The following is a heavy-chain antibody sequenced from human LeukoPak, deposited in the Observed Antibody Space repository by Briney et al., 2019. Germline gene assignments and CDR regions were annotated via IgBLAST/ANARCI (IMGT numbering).Heavy chain of an antibody. Sequence: GGSLRLSCAASGFAFSAYAMSWVRQAPGKGLEWVSAISGSISGSVCSTYYADSVKVRFTISRNNSKNTLFLQLNSLRAEDTAVYYCAKEGIAVASFDYWGQGTLVTVSS. J-gene: IGHJ4*02. V-gene: IGHV3-23*01. D-gene: IGHD6-19*01. CDR3: AKEGIAVASFDY. CDR2: ISGSISGSVCST. CDR1: GFAFSAYA.